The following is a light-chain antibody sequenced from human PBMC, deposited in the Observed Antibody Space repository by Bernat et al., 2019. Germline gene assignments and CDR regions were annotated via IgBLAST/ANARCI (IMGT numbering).Light chain of an antibody. CDR1: EDINNY. V-gene: IGKV1-33*01. J-gene: IGKJ4*01. Sequence: DIQMTQSPSSLSASVGDRVTITCQASEDINNYLNWYQQKPGKAPKLLIYDASNLETGVPSRFSGSGSGTDFTFTISSPQPEDFATYHCQQYDNFPLTFGGGTKVETK. CDR3: QQYDNFPLT. CDR2: DAS.